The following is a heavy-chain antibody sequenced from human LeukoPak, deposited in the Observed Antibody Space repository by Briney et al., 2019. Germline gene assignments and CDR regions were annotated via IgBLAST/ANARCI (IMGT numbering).Heavy chain of an antibody. CDR3: ARDGDSGYDFGLVDY. Sequence: PGGSLRLSCAASGFTFSSYAMHWVRQAPGKGLEWVAVISYDGSNKYYADSVKGRFTISRDNSKNTLYLQTNSLRAEYTAVYYCARDGDSGYDFGLVDYWGQGTLVTVSS. J-gene: IGHJ4*02. CDR1: GFTFSSYA. D-gene: IGHD5-12*01. V-gene: IGHV3-30-3*01. CDR2: ISYDGSNK.